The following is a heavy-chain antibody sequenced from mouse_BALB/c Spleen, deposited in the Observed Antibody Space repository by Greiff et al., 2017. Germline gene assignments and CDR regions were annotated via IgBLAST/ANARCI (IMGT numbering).Heavy chain of an antibody. CDR3: ARGPAPYYYAMDY. CDR2: ISYSGST. J-gene: IGHJ4*01. V-gene: IGHV3-2*02. CDR1: GYSITSDYA. Sequence: DVKLQESGPGLVKPSQSLSLTCTVTGYSITSDYAWNWIRQFPGNKLEWMGYISYSGSTSYNPSLKSRISITRDTSKNQFFLQLNSVTTEDTATYYCARGPAPYYYAMDYWGQGTSVTVSS.